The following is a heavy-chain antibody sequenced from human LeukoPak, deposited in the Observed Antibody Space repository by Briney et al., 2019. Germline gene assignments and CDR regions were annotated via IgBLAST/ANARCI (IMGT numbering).Heavy chain of an antibody. CDR3: ARQGLGIAL. V-gene: IGHV4-59*08. J-gene: IGHJ2*01. CDR2: IFYSGNT. CDR1: GGSISSYY. D-gene: IGHD2-21*01. Sequence: SETLSLTCTVSGGSISSYYWSWIRQPPGKGLEWIGYIFYSGNTNYNPSLKSRVTISLDTSKNQFSLSLTSVTAADTAVYYCARQGLGIALWGRGTLVTVSS.